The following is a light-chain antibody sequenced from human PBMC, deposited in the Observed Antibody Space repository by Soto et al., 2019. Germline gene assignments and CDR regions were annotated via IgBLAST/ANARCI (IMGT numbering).Light chain of an antibody. J-gene: IGKJ1*01. V-gene: IGKV3-15*01. CDR3: QQYNSWPPKT. Sequence: EVMMTQSPATLSVSPGERATLSCRSSQSVSSNLAWYQHKPGQAPRLLIYGASTRATGIPARFSGSGSGTEFTLTISSLQSEDSAVYYCQQYNSWPPKTFGQGTKVDIK. CDR2: GAS. CDR1: QSVSSN.